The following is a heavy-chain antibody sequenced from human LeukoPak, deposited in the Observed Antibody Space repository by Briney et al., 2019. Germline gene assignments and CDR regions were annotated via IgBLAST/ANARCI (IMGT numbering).Heavy chain of an antibody. CDR1: GFTFSSYW. CDR3: AREGISYGSRNYFDY. D-gene: IGHD3-10*01. J-gene: IGHJ4*02. Sequence: GGSLRLSCAASGFTFSSYWMHWVRQAPGKGLVWVSSISSSSSYIYYADSVKGRFTISRDNSNNTVSVQMNSLRPDDTAVYYCAREGISYGSRNYFDYWGQGTLVTVSS. V-gene: IGHV3-21*01. CDR2: ISSSSSYI.